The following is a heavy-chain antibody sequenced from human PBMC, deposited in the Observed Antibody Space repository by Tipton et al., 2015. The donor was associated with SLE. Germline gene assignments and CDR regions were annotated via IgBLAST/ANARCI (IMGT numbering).Heavy chain of an antibody. CDR3: ARQEVAATANEYYYGMDV. CDR1: GYSFTRYW. D-gene: IGHD6-25*01. V-gene: IGHV5-51*01. J-gene: IGHJ6*02. Sequence: QLVQSGAEVKKPGESLKISCKGSGYSFTRYWIGWVRQMPGKGLEWMGIISPGDSETRYSPSFQGQVTMSADTSISTAYLQWSSLKASDTAMYFCARQEVAATANEYYYGMDVWGQGTTVTVSS. CDR2: ISPGDSET.